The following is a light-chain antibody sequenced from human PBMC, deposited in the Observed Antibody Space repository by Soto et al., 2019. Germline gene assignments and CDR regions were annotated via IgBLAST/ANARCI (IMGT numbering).Light chain of an antibody. V-gene: IGKV3-15*01. Sequence: EIVMTQSPATLSVSPGERATLSCRASLSVSSNLAWYQQKPDQTPRLLIYGASTRATGIPARFSGSGSGTEFTLTISSLQSEDFAVYYCQQYNKWPITFGQGTRLEIK. CDR1: LSVSSN. J-gene: IGKJ5*01. CDR3: QQYNKWPIT. CDR2: GAS.